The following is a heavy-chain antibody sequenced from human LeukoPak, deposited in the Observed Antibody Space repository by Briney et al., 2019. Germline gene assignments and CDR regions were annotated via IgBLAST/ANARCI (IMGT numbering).Heavy chain of an antibody. CDR1: GYSIGSCYY. J-gene: IGHJ4*02. CDR2: IFRDLNT. Sequence: SETLSLTCAVSGYSIGSCYYCGWIRQSPGRGLEWIVTIFRDLNTFYNPALKRRHATSLDASKNQFVLKLRSLTAADPALYYCATAPYLTAPSDYWGQGILVTVSS. D-gene: IGHD2-21*02. V-gene: IGHV4-38-2*01. CDR3: ATAPYLTAPSDY.